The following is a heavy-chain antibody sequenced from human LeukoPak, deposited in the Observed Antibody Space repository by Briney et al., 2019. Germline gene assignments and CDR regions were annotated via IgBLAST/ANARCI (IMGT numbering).Heavy chain of an antibody. CDR3: ARVDSSSQGNYYYYGMDV. CDR2: INSDGSST. CDR1: GFTISSYW. D-gene: IGHD6-6*01. J-gene: IGHJ6*02. V-gene: IGHV3-74*01. Sequence: GGSLRLSCAASGFTISSYWMHWVRQAPGRGLVWVSRINSDGSSTGYADSVKGRFTISRDNAKNTLYLQMNSLRVEDTAVYYCARVDSSSQGNYYYYGMDVWGQGTTVTVSS.